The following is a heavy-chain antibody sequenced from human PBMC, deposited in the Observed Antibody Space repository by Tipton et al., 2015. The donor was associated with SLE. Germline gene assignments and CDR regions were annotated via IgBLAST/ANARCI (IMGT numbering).Heavy chain of an antibody. J-gene: IGHJ4*02. Sequence: QLVQSGAEVKKPGESLKISCKGSGYSFTSYWIGWVRQMPGKGLEWMGIIYPGDSDTRYSPSFQGQVTISRDNSKNTLYLQMNSLRAEDTAVYYCAKEFSGYFDYWGQGTLVTVSS. CDR2: IYPGDSDT. CDR3: AKEFSGYFDY. D-gene: IGHD6-25*01. V-gene: IGHV5-51*01. CDR1: GYSFTSYW.